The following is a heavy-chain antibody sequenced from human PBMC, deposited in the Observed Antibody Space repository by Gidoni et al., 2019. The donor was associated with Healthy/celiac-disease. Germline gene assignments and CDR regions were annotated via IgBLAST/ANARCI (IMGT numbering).Heavy chain of an antibody. D-gene: IGHD4-17*01. J-gene: IGHJ4*02. V-gene: IGHV3-33*01. CDR1: GFPFSSYG. CDR2: IWYDGSNK. CDR3: ARGRPVDYGHLGY. Sequence: QVQLVESGGGVVQPGKSLRLSCAASGFPFSSYGMHWVRQAPGKGLEWVAVIWYDGSNKYYADSVKGRFTISRDNSKNTLYLQMNSLRAEDTAVYYCARGRPVDYGHLGYWGQGTLVTVSS.